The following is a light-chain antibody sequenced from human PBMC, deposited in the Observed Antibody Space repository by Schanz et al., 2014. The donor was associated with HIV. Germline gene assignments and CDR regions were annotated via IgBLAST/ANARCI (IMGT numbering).Light chain of an antibody. Sequence: QSALTQPASVSGSPGQSITISCTGTSGDVGSYNYVSWYQQHPGKAPKLMIYDVTSRPSGVSHRFSGSKSGNTASLTISGLQAEDEADYYCGSFTARDTWVFGGGTKVTVL. CDR3: GSFTARDTWV. V-gene: IGLV2-14*01. CDR2: DVT. CDR1: SGDVGSYNY. J-gene: IGLJ2*01.